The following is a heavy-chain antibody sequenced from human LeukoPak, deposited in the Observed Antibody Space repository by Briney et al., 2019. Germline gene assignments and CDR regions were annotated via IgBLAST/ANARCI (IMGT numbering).Heavy chain of an antibody. J-gene: IGHJ6*02. Sequence: ASVKVSCKASGYTFTSYDINWVRQATGQGLEWMGWMNPNSGNTGYAQKFQGRVTMTRNTSISTAYMELSSLRSEDTAVYYCAYTRPYYDFWSGYTMYGMDVWGQGTTVTVSS. V-gene: IGHV1-8*01. CDR3: AYTRPYYDFWSGYTMYGMDV. CDR1: GYTFTSYD. CDR2: MNPNSGNT. D-gene: IGHD3-3*01.